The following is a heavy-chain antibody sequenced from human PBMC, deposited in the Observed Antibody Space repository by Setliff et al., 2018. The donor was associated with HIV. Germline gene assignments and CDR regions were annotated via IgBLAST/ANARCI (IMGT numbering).Heavy chain of an antibody. V-gene: IGHV1-69*13. CDR2: NIPVIGTA. Sequence: SVKVSCKASGGTFSSYAISWVRQAPGQGLEWMGGNIPVIGTANYAQKFQGRVTITADESTSTAYMELNSLTSEDTAVYYCARGRNYDSSGYGDYYYYMDVWGKGTTVTVSS. D-gene: IGHD3-22*01. CDR3: ARGRNYDSSGYGDYYYYMDV. CDR1: GGTFSSYA. J-gene: IGHJ6*03.